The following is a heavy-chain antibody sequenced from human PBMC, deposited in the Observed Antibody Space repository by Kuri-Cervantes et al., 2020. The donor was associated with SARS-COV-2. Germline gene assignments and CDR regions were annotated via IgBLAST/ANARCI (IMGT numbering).Heavy chain of an antibody. CDR1: GFTVSRNY. CDR3: ARARMAGPFDY. J-gene: IGHJ4*02. CDR2: IKQDGSEK. Sequence: GESLKISCAVSGFTVSRNYMSWVRQAPGKGLEWVANIKQDGSEKYYVDSVKGRFTISRDNAKNSLYLQMNSLRAEDTAVYYCARARMAGPFDYWGQGTLVTVSS. D-gene: IGHD5-24*01. V-gene: IGHV3-7*01.